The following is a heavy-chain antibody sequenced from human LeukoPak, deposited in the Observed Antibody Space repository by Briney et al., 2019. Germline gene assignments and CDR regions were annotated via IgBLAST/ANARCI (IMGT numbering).Heavy chain of an antibody. Sequence: SETLSLTCTVSGGSISSYYWSWIRQPPGKGLEWIGYIYYSGSTNYNPSLKSRVTISVDTSKNQFSLKLSSVTAADTAVYYCARGAPGSSRGYNWFDPWGQRTLVTVSS. CDR2: IYYSGST. CDR1: GGSISSYY. V-gene: IGHV4-59*01. CDR3: ARGAPGSSRGYNWFDP. J-gene: IGHJ5*02. D-gene: IGHD6-13*01.